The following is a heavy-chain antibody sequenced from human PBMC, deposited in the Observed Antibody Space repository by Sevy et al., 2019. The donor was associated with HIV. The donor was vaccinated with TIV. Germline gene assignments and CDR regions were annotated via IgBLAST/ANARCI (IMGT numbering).Heavy chain of an antibody. CDR1: GFTFSSYG. J-gene: IGHJ3*02. CDR3: AGVIRVGATKYDAFDI. Sequence: GGSLRLSCAASGFTFSSYGMHWVRQAPGKGLEWVAVIWYDGSNKYYADSVKGRFTISRENSKNTLFLQMNSLGAEDTAVYYCAGVIRVGATKYDAFDIWGQGTMVTVSS. D-gene: IGHD1-26*01. CDR2: IWYDGSNK. V-gene: IGHV3-33*01.